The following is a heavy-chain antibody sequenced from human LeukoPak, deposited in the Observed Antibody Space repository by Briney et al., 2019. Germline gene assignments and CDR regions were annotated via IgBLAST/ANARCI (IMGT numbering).Heavy chain of an antibody. CDR2: ISAYNGNT. CDR1: GYTFTSYG. Sequence: ASVKVSCKASGYTFTSYGISWVRQAPGQGLEWMGWISAYNGNTNYAQKLQGRVTMTTDTSTSTAYMELRSLRSEDTAVYYCARGVDYYDSSGYLNWGQGTLVTVSS. D-gene: IGHD3-22*01. V-gene: IGHV1-18*01. J-gene: IGHJ4*02. CDR3: ARGVDYYDSSGYLN.